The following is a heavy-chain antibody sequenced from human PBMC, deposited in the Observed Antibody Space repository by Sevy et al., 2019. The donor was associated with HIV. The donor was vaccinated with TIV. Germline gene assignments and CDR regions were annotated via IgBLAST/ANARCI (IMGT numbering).Heavy chain of an antibody. D-gene: IGHD3-22*01. CDR3: AKDGYSSIYYGELYY. CDR1: GFTFDNYA. V-gene: IGHV3-23*01. J-gene: IGHJ4*02. CDR2: ISGSGGST. Sequence: GGSLRLSCAASGFTFDNYAMNWVRQAPGKGLEWVSAISGSGGSTYHAESVKGRFTVSRDNSRRILYLQMKSLRTEDTDVYYCAKDGYSSIYYGELYYWGQGTLVTVSS.